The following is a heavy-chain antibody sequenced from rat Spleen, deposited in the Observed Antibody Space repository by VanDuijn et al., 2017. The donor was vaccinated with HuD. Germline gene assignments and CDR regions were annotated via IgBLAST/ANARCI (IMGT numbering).Heavy chain of an antibody. CDR3: TRHRLYYQDGSPFHSRVMDA. J-gene: IGHJ4*01. CDR1: RFTFSDYY. CDR2: IRYDGRFT. V-gene: IGHV5-29*01. D-gene: IGHD1-12*02. Sequence: EVELVESDGGLVQPGRSLNISCAAARFTFSDYYMAWVRQAPTKGLEWVASIRYDGRFTYYLDSVKGRFTISKDNAKSNLYLQMDSLRSEDTATYFCTRHRLYYQDGSPFHSRVMDAWGQGTSVTVSS.